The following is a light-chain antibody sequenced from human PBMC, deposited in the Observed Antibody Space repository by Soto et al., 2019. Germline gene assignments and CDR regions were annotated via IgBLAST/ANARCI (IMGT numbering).Light chain of an antibody. CDR3: QQHNSYPT. CDR2: AAS. Sequence: DIQLTQSPSFLSASVGDRVTITCRASQGISSYLAWYQQKPGKAPKLLIYAASTLQSGVPSRFSGSGSGTEFPLTISSLQAEDFATYYCQQHNSYPTFGQGTRVEIK. CDR1: QGISSY. J-gene: IGKJ5*01. V-gene: IGKV1-9*01.